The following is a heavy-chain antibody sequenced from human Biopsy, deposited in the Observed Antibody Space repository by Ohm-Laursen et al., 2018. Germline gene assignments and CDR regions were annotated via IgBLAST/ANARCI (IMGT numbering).Heavy chain of an antibody. Sequence: GTLSLTCTVSGDSINIYYWSWIRQPAGKGLEWIGRIYTSGSPNYNLSLESRVTMSVDTSKNQFSLNLRSVTAADTAVYYFARGTGRYYVYGAFDIWGQGTVVTVSS. CDR3: ARGTGRYYVYGAFDI. CDR2: IYTSGSP. V-gene: IGHV4-4*07. CDR1: GDSINIYY. J-gene: IGHJ3*02. D-gene: IGHD1-26*01.